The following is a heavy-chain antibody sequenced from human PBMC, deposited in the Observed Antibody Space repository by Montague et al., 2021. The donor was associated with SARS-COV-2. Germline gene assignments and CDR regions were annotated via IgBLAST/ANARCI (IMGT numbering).Heavy chain of an antibody. D-gene: IGHD3-10*01. Sequence: SETLSLTCAVHGTSFSGYYWNWIRQPPGKGLEWIGEINHGGSTKYSPSLKSRLTISADMSENQFSLKLTSVAAADTAVYYCARLRDGVVPSPILGVGPYYSYYYMDVWGRGTTVTVSS. CDR3: ARLRDGVVPSPILGVGPYYSYYYMDV. V-gene: IGHV4-34*01. CDR1: GTSFSGYY. J-gene: IGHJ6*03. CDR2: INHGGST.